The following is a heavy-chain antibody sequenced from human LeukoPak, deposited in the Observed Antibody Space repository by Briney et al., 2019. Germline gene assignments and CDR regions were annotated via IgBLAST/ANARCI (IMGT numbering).Heavy chain of an antibody. CDR2: ISGGGAAT. Sequence: GGSLRLSCAASGFIFSNYAMTWVRQAPGKGLEWVSVISGGGAATYYADSVKGRFTISRDNSKNTLDLQMNSLRAEDTAVYYCAKTLSSGWSGKYYFDYWGQGTLVSVSS. V-gene: IGHV3-23*01. D-gene: IGHD6-19*01. CDR1: GFIFSNYA. J-gene: IGHJ4*02. CDR3: AKTLSSGWSGKYYFDY.